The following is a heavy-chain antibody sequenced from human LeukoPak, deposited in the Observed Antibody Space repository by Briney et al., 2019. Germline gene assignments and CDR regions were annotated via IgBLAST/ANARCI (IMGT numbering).Heavy chain of an antibody. CDR2: INPSGGRI. J-gene: IGHJ4*02. Sequence: HGASVKVSCKASGYTFTSYYIHWVRQAPGQGLEWMGVINPSGGRIRYAQKFQGRVTMTRDTSTNTVSMELSSLRSEDTAVYYCARDAWGWDSSAYYPPVNYFDHWGQGTLVTVSS. V-gene: IGHV1-46*01. CDR1: GYTFTSYY. CDR3: ARDAWGWDSSAYYPPVNYFDH. D-gene: IGHD3-22*01.